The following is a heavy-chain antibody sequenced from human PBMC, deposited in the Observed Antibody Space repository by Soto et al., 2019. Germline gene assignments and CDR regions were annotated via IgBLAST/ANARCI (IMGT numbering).Heavy chain of an antibody. J-gene: IGHJ6*02. V-gene: IGHV4-39*02. Sequence: PSETLSLTCTVSGGSVNTYNLFWAWVRQPPGKGLEWIASIHYGGNAYYSPSLTTRVTISRDTSKNRVSLELRSVTAAYTAVYYCARDLWGYCGTDCYPLDVWGQGTTVT. D-gene: IGHD2-21*02. CDR2: IHYGGNA. CDR1: GGSVNTYNLF. CDR3: ARDLWGYCGTDCYPLDV.